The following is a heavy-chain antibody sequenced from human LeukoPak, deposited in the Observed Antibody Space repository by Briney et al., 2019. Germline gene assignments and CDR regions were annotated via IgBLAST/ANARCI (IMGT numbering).Heavy chain of an antibody. CDR1: GYNFFSYG. J-gene: IGHJ4*02. D-gene: IGHD1-26*01. V-gene: IGHV1-18*01. CDR3: ARDCIGCHGFDS. CDR2: VSAYADNT. Sequence: ASVKVSCKASGYNFFSYGITWVRQAPGQGLEWMGWVSAYADNTNYVQKFQGRVTMTTDTSTRTAYMEPRSLRSDDTAVYYCARDCIGCHGFDSWGQGTLVTVSS.